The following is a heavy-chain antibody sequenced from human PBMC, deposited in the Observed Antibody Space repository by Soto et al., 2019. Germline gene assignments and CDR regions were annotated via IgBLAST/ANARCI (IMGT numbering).Heavy chain of an antibody. Sequence: GESLKISCKASGYSFTTYWIGWVRQMPGKGLEWMGIIYPGGYDTRYSTSFQGQVNISADKSISTAYLQWSSLKASDSAMFYCARKDIAGNSVDFWGQGTLVTVSS. CDR3: ARKDIAGNSVDF. V-gene: IGHV5-51*01. CDR2: IYPGGYDT. D-gene: IGHD6-13*01. J-gene: IGHJ4*02. CDR1: GYSFTTYW.